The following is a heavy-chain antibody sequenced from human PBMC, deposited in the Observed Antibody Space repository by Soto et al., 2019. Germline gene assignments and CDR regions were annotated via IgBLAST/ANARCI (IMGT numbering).Heavy chain of an antibody. CDR2: ISDYNGNT. V-gene: IGHV1-18*01. D-gene: IGHD3-10*01. CDR3: AREGYYSGSESYSPPRYYGMDV. CDR1: GYSFTTYG. J-gene: IGHJ6*02. Sequence: QVQLVQSGAEVKKPGASVKVSCKASGYSFTTYGISWVRQAPGQGLEWMGWISDYNGNTNYEKKFKGRVTMTTDTAPKTAYRELKGLGSADTAVYYCAREGYYSGSESYSPPRYYGMDVWGQGTTVTVS.